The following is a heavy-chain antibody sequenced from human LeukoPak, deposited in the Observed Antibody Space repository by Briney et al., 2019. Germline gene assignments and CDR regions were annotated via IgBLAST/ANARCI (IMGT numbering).Heavy chain of an antibody. Sequence: ASVKVSCKASGYTFTSYDINWVRQATGQGLEWMGWMNPNSGNTGYAQKFQGRVTITRNTSISTAYMELSSLRSEDTAVYYCARARIAARNKYYFDYWGQGTLVTVSS. D-gene: IGHD6-6*01. J-gene: IGHJ4*02. CDR1: GYTFTSYD. V-gene: IGHV1-8*03. CDR2: MNPNSGNT. CDR3: ARARIAARNKYYFDY.